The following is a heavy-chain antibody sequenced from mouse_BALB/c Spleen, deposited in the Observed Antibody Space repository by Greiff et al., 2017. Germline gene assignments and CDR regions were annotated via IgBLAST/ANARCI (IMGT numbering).Heavy chain of an antibody. CDR1: GFTFTDYY. CDR3: ARDGSSLYAMDY. J-gene: IGHJ4*01. CDR2: IRNKANGYTT. V-gene: IGHV7-3*02. Sequence: EVQGVESGGGLVQPGGSLRLSCATSGFTFTDYYMSWVRQPPGKALEWLGFIRNKANGYTTEYSASVKGRFTISRDNSQSILYLQMNTLRAEDSATYYCARDGSSLYAMDYWGQETSVTVSS. D-gene: IGHD1-1*01.